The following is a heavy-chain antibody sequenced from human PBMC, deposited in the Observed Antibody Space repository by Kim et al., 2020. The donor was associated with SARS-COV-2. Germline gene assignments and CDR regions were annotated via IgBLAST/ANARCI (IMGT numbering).Heavy chain of an antibody. Sequence: EDSVKGRFTISRDNARDSLYLQLDSLRAEDTAVYYCARDLSTGLPGGFDYWGPGTLVTVSS. D-gene: IGHD1-1*01. J-gene: IGHJ4*02. CDR3: ARDLSTGLPGGFDY. V-gene: IGHV3-11*04.